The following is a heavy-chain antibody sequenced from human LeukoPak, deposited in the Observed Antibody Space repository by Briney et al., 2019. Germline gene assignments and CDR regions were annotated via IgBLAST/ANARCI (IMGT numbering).Heavy chain of an antibody. Sequence: SETLSLTCAVSGGSISSTNWWSWVRQPPGKGLEWIGEIYQSGSTNYNPSLKSRVTISVDKSKSQFSLELSSVTAADTAVYYCARAGIVGAPSFDYWGQGTLVTVSS. CDR3: ARAGIVGAPSFDY. CDR1: GGSISSTNW. V-gene: IGHV4-4*02. D-gene: IGHD1-26*01. J-gene: IGHJ4*02. CDR2: IYQSGST.